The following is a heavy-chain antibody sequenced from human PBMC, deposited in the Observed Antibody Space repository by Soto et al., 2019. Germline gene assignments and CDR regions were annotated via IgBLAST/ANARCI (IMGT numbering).Heavy chain of an antibody. D-gene: IGHD6-19*01. J-gene: IGHJ4*02. CDR2: INQDGSET. CDR1: GFTFNTFW. V-gene: IGHV3-7*01. Sequence: GGSLRLSCAASGFTFNTFWMSWVRQAPGKGLEWVANINQDGSETYYVDSVKGRFTISRDNAKNSLFLQMNSLRAEDTAVYYCARDPRPVLVAGLLWGPGSLVTVSS. CDR3: ARDPRPVLVAGLL.